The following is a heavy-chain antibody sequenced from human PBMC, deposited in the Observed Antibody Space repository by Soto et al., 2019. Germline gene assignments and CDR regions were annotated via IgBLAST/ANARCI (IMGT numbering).Heavy chain of an antibody. CDR3: TTEGRD. Sequence: EVQLVESGGGLVKPGGSLTLSCAASGFSFNYAWMSWVRQAPGKGLEWVGRIRSKADGGTADYIAPVEGRFIISRDDSKNTVSLEMNNLQTMDTAVYYCTTEGRDWGQGSLVTVSS. CDR2: IRSKADGGTA. V-gene: IGHV3-15*01. J-gene: IGHJ4*02. CDR1: GFSFNYAW.